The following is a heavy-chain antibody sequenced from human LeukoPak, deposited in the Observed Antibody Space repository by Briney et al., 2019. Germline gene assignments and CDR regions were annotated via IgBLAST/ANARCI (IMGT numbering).Heavy chain of an antibody. CDR3: ARGGGYSGYVFDY. D-gene: IGHD5-12*01. CDR1: GGSISSGSYY. V-gene: IGHV4-61*02. CDR2: IHTSGST. J-gene: IGHJ4*02. Sequence: SETLSLTCNVSGGSISSGSYYWSWIRHPAGKGLEWIGRIHTSGSTTYNPSLKSRVAISVDTSKNQFSLKLTSVTAADTAVYYCARGGGYSGYVFDYWGQGTLVTVSS.